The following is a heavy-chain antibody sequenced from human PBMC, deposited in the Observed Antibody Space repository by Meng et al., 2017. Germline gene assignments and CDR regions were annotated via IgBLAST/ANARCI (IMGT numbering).Heavy chain of an antibody. D-gene: IGHD3-10*01. J-gene: IGHJ5*02. V-gene: IGHV4-4*02. CDR2: IYHSGST. CDR1: GGSISSSDL. Sequence: VQLRAPGPALVRASGTLSLTLACSGGSISSSDLWIWVRQPPGKGLEWIGEIYHSGSTNYNPSLKSRVTISVDKSKNQFSLKLSSVTAADTAVYYCARARLLWFGGAVWFDPWGQGTLVTVSS. CDR3: ARARLLWFGGAVWFDP.